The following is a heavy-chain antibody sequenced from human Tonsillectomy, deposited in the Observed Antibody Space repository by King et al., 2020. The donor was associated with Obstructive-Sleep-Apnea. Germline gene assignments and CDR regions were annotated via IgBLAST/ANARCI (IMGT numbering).Heavy chain of an antibody. V-gene: IGHV5-51*01. Sequence: QLVQSGAEVKKPGESLRISCKGSGYSFTNYWIGWVRQMPGKGLEWMGIIYPGDSDTRYSPSFQGQVTISADKSLSTAYLQWSSLKASDTAMYYCARHTPEYRYDYGDYVDFWGQGTLVTVSS. J-gene: IGHJ4*02. D-gene: IGHD4-17*01. CDR2: IYPGDSDT. CDR1: GYSFTNYW. CDR3: ARHTPEYRYDYGDYVDF.